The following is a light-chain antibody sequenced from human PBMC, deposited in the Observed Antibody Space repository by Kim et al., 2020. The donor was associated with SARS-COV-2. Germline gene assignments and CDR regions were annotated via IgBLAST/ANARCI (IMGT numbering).Light chain of an antibody. J-gene: IGKJ5*01. CDR2: AAS. CDR3: QQYGSSPKIT. V-gene: IGKV3-20*01. Sequence: PGEVATLSCRAGRGRSHSHLAWYQQKPGQPPRLLIYAASIRATGIPDRFSGSGSGTDFILTINRLQPEDSAFYYCQQYGSSPKITFGQGTRLEIK. CDR1: RGRSHSH.